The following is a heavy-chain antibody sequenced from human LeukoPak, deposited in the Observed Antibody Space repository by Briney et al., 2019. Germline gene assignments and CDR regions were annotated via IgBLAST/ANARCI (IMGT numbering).Heavy chain of an antibody. D-gene: IGHD3-3*01. J-gene: IGHJ4*02. CDR1: GYSISSGYY. CDR2: IYHSGST. V-gene: IGHV4-38-2*02. Sequence: SETLSLTCTVSGYSISSGYYWGWIRQPPGKGLEWIGSIYHSGSTYYNPSLKSRVTISVDTSKNQFSLKLSSVTAADTAVYYCARVGGVVIRFDYWGQGTLVTVSS. CDR3: ARVGGVVIRFDY.